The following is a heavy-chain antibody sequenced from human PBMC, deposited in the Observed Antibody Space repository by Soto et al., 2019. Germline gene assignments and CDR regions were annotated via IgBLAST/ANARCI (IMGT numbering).Heavy chain of an antibody. CDR2: ISASNGNT. CDR1: GYTFTSYG. J-gene: IGHJ6*02. Sequence: QVQLVQSGAAVKNSGASVKVSCKASGYTFTSYGFSWVRQAPGQGLAWMGWISASNGNTNYAQKQQGRVTMTTDTSTGTAYMEMRSLRSADTATYYCARDSVRYCRDGVCYQGYYYFAMDVWGQGTTVTVS. D-gene: IGHD2-8*01. V-gene: IGHV1-18*01. CDR3: ARDSVRYCRDGVCYQGYYYFAMDV.